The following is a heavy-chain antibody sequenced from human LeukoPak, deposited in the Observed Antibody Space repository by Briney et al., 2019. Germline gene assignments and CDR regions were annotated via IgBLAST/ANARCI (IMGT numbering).Heavy chain of an antibody. CDR3: ARDPDGYDLGAFDI. D-gene: IGHD5-12*01. V-gene: IGHV4-4*02. Sequence: PSGTLSLTCAVSGGSISSSNWWSWVRQPPGKGLEWIGEIYHSGSTNYNPSLKSRVTISVDKSKNQFSLKLSSVTAADTAVYYCARDPDGYDLGAFDIWGQGTMVTVSS. CDR1: GGSISSSNW. CDR2: IYHSGST. J-gene: IGHJ3*02.